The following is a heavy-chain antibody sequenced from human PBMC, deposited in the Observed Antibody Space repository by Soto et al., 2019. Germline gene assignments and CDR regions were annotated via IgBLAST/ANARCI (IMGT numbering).Heavy chain of an antibody. CDR3: ASEGGYYRNYMDV. V-gene: IGHV3-66*01. J-gene: IGHJ6*03. D-gene: IGHD3-22*01. Sequence: EVQLVESGGGLVQPGGSLRLSCAASGFTVSSNYMSWVRQAPGKGLEWVSVIYSGGSTYYADSVKGRFTISRDNSKNKLYHQMNSLRAEDTAVYYCASEGGYYRNYMDVWGKGTTVTVSS. CDR1: GFTVSSNY. CDR2: IYSGGST.